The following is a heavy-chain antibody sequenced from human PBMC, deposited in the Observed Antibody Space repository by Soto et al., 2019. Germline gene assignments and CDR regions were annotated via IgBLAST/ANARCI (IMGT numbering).Heavy chain of an antibody. V-gene: IGHV3-48*01. Sequence: EVQLVESGGGLVQPGGSLRLSCAASGFTFTSYSMNWVRQAPGKGLGWVSYISSSSSTIYYADSVKGRFTISRDNAKNSLYLQMNSLRAEDTAVYYCARDDAVLWFGENRYYGMDVWGQGTTVTVSS. CDR1: GFTFTSYS. D-gene: IGHD3-10*01. J-gene: IGHJ6*02. CDR3: ARDDAVLWFGENRYYGMDV. CDR2: ISSSSSTI.